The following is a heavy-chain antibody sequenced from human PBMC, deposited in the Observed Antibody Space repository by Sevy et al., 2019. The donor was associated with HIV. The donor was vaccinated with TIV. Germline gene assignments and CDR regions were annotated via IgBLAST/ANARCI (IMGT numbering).Heavy chain of an antibody. CDR1: GVTFSSYG. CDR2: ISYDGSKK. J-gene: IGHJ6*02. D-gene: IGHD3-3*01. Sequence: GGSLRLSCAASGVTFSSYGIHWVRQAPGKGLEWVAVISYDGSKKNHAESMKGRFTVSRDNSKNTLYLEMSILRPDDTAVYYCAHSSGLYGYYYGMDVWGQGTTVTVSS. CDR3: AHSSGLYGYYYGMDV. V-gene: IGHV3-30*03.